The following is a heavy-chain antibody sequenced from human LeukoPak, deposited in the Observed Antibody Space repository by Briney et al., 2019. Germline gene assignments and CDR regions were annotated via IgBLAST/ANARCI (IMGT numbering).Heavy chain of an antibody. V-gene: IGHV3-30-3*01. D-gene: IGHD2-15*01. J-gene: IGHJ4*02. CDR1: GFTFSSYA. Sequence: GGSLRLSCAASGFTFSSYAMHWVRQAPGKGLEWVAVISYDGSNKYYTDSVKGRFTISRDNSKNTLYLQMNSLRAEDTAVYYCARARASGRSGFDYWGQGTLVTVSS. CDR2: ISYDGSNK. CDR3: ARARASGRSGFDY.